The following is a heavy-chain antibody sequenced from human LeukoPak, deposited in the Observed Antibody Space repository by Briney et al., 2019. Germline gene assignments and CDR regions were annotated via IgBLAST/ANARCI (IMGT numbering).Heavy chain of an antibody. CDR3: ARDGCSSTSCRFYNWFDP. D-gene: IGHD2-2*01. V-gene: IGHV3-21*01. J-gene: IGHJ5*02. Sequence: GGSLRPSFAAPGFTFSGNIMNWVRQAPGKGLKWVSFISISSSYIHYADSVKGRFTISRDNAKNSLFLQMNSPRAEDTAVYYCARDGCSSTSCRFYNWFDPWGQGTLVTVSS. CDR1: GFTFSGNI. CDR2: ISISSSYI.